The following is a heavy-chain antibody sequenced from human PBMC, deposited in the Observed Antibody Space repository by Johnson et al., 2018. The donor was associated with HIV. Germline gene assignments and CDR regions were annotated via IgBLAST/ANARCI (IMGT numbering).Heavy chain of an antibody. CDR3: AKGDLTGWSTDALDI. CDR2: ISWNRDRT. V-gene: IGHV3-9*01. CDR1: GFRIDDYS. Sequence: VQLVESGGGLEQPGRSLRLSCAASGFRIDDYSMHWVRQVPGKGLAWVSRISWNRDRTDYADSVKGRFNISRDKAKNSIYLQMSSLRPEDTALYYVAKGDLTGWSTDALDIRGQGTMVTVSS. D-gene: IGHD3-9*01. J-gene: IGHJ3*02.